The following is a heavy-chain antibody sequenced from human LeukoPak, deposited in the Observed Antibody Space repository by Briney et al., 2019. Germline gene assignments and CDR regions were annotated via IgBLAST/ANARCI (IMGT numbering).Heavy chain of an antibody. V-gene: IGHV4-4*07. CDR3: ARKGISAMAGAFDI. D-gene: IGHD2-15*01. Sequence: PSETLSLTCTVSGGSISNYYWSWIRQPAGKGLEWIGRIYPSGNTNYNPSLKSRVTMSTDTSKNHFSLKLTSVTATDTAVYYCARKGISAMAGAFDIWGQGTMVTDSS. CDR1: GGSISNYY. CDR2: IYPSGNT. J-gene: IGHJ3*02.